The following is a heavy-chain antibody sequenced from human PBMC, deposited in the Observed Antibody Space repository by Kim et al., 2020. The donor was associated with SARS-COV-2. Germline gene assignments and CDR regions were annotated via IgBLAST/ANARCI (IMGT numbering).Heavy chain of an antibody. V-gene: IGHV4-34*01. D-gene: IGHD3-10*01. CDR3: ARERITMVRGVKGYGMDV. Sequence: KSRVTISVDTSKNQFSLKLSSVTAADTAVYYCARERITMVRGVKGYGMDVWGQGTTVTVSS. J-gene: IGHJ6*02.